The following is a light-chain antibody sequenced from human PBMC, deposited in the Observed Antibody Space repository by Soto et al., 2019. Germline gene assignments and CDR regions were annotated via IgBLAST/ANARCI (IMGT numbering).Light chain of an antibody. CDR1: HSISNY. CDR2: AAS. CDR3: QQSYSTPRT. V-gene: IGKV1-39*01. Sequence: DIQMTQSPSSLSASVGDRVTITCRASHSISNYLNWYQQQPGKAPKLLMFAASSLQSGVPSRFSGGGSGTEFTLNISSLQPEDFATYYCQQSYSTPRTFGQGTKVEIK. J-gene: IGKJ1*01.